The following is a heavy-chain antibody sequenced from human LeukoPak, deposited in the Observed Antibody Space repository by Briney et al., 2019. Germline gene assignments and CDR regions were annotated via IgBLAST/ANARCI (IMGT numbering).Heavy chain of an antibody. D-gene: IGHD3-9*01. J-gene: IGHJ3*02. CDR2: IIPILGIA. Sequence: SVKVSCKASGGTFSSYAISWVRQAPGQRLEWMGRIIPILGIANYAQKFQGRVTITADKSTSTAYMELSSLRSEDTAVYYCARVENFDWLLEDAFDIWGQGTMVTVSS. V-gene: IGHV1-69*04. CDR3: ARVENFDWLLEDAFDI. CDR1: GGTFSSYA.